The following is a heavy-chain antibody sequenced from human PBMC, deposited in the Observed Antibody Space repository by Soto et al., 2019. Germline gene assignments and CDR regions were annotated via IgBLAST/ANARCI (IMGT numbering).Heavy chain of an antibody. D-gene: IGHD3-3*01. J-gene: IGHJ4*02. Sequence: QERLVQSAAEVRKPGSSVKVSCKVTGGTSTRYAINWVRQAPGQGLEWMGGIVPMFGTSKYAQKFQGRVTITADTSTNIAYMELRSLRSEDTAVYYCNRGSEYDFWSGYLWGQGTLVSVSS. CDR3: NRGSEYDFWSGYL. CDR2: IVPMFGTS. CDR1: GGTSTRYA. V-gene: IGHV1-69*06.